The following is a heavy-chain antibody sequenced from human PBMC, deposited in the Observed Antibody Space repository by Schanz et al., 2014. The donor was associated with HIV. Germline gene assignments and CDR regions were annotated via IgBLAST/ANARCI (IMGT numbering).Heavy chain of an antibody. CDR1: GGSFSSHA. V-gene: IGHV1-69*01. Sequence: QVQLVQSGAEVKKPGSSVKVSCKASGGSFSSHAFSWVRQAPGQGLEWMGGIIPIFATTNYAQRFQGRVTITADESTSTAYMELSGLRSEDTAVYYCATSTPYRYDPDALDVWGPGTVVSVSS. CDR2: IIPIFATT. CDR3: ATSTPYRYDPDALDV. J-gene: IGHJ3*01. D-gene: IGHD3-16*02.